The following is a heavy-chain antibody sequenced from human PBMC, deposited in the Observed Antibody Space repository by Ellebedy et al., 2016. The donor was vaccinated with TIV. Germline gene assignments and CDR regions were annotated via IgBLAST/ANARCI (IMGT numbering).Heavy chain of an antibody. J-gene: IGHJ4*02. CDR2: ISNNGGST. Sequence: GESLKISCAASGFTFSDYGMHWVRRTPGKGLEYVSAISNNGGSTYYADSVKGRFTISRDNSKNTLYLQMSSLTPEDTAVYYCVPRMVVAFEYWGQGTLVTVSS. D-gene: IGHD2-21*01. V-gene: IGHV3-64D*09. CDR3: VPRMVVAFEY. CDR1: GFTFSDYG.